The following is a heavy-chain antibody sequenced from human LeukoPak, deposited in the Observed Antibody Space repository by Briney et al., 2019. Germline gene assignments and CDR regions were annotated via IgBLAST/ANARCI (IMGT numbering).Heavy chain of an antibody. V-gene: IGHV4-34*01. CDR3: SRGTDAYRCGNS. CDR1: GGSFSGYY. J-gene: IGHJ4*02. D-gene: IGHD5-24*01. Sequence: SETLSLTCAVYGGSFSGYYWTWIRQPPGKGLEWIGEIHYSGRINYNPSLKSRVAISADTSNNHFSLKMNSVTAADTAVYYCSRGTDAYRCGNSWGQGTLVTVSS. CDR2: IHYSGRI.